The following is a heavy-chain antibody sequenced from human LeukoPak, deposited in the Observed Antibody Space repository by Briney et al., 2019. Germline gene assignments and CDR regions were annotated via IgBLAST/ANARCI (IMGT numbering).Heavy chain of an antibody. J-gene: IGHJ1*01. CDR1: AASIFNYY. CDR2: VHHSGRT. CDR3: ARDLRPKY. V-gene: IGHV4-59*01. Sequence: PSETLSLTCNASAASIFNYYWSWIRQAPGKGLEWIGYVHHSGRTNSNPSLGSRVTMSVDTSTSQLSLNLTSVTTADTAVYFCARDLRPKYWGQGTLVFVSS.